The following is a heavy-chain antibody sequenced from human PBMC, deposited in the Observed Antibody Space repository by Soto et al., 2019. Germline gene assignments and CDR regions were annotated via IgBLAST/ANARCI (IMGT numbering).Heavy chain of an antibody. CDR2: XXXXXXXX. J-gene: IGHJ3*02. Sequence: SLRLSCVASGFTFTTYWMSWVRQAPGKGLXXXXXXXXXXXXXXXXXXLKGRFTISRDNAKSSLYLQMSSLRAEDTAVYYCARGDYYDTNGPFSDAFDIWGQGTMVTVSS. D-gene: IGHD3-22*01. CDR3: ARGDYYDTNGPFSDAFDI. V-gene: IGHV3-7*04. CDR1: GFTFTTYW.